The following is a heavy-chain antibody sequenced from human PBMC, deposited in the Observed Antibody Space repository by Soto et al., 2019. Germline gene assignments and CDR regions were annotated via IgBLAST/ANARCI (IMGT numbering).Heavy chain of an antibody. D-gene: IGHD6-13*01. CDR2: IYASGST. J-gene: IGHJ4*02. Sequence: QVQLHESGPGLVKPSETLSLTCTVSSGSIKNNCWTWVRPPAGKGLEWIGHIYASGSTNYNPSLKSRVTRSLVTSKNQFALRVSSVTAADTAVYYCARSSSWYGGDYWGQGTLVTVSS. CDR3: ARSSSWYGGDY. V-gene: IGHV4-4*07. CDR1: SGSIKNNC.